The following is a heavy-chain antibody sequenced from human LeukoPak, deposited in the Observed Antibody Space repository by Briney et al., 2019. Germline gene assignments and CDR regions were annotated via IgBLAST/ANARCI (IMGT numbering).Heavy chain of an antibody. D-gene: IGHD6-13*01. CDR3: TRQAPPSWYFSDIAGNYGNWSDS. V-gene: IGHV2-5*01. Sequence: ESGPTLVKPTQTLTLTCTFSGFSLRTSGVGVGWIRQPPGKALEWLALIYWNDDTRYSPSLKSRLTITKDTSKNQVVLTMTNMDPVDTATYYCTRQAPPSWYFSDIAGNYGNWSDSWGQGTLVTVSS. CDR2: IYWNDDT. J-gene: IGHJ5*01. CDR1: GFSLRTSGVG.